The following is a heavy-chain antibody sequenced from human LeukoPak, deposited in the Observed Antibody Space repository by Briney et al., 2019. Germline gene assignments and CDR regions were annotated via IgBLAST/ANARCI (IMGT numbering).Heavy chain of an antibody. CDR1: GFTFSSYA. Sequence: GGSLRLSCAASGFTFSSYAMSWVRQAPGKGLEWVSAISGSGGSTYYADSVKGRFTISRDNSKNTLYLQMNSLRAEDTAVYYCAKDQHIVVVIAIRGYCFDYWGQGTLVTVSS. CDR2: ISGSGGST. J-gene: IGHJ4*02. CDR3: AKDQHIVVVIAIRGYCFDY. V-gene: IGHV3-23*01. D-gene: IGHD2-21*01.